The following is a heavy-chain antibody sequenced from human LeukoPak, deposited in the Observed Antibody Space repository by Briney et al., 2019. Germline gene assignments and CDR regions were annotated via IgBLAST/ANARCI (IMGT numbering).Heavy chain of an antibody. V-gene: IGHV1-18*01. CDR3: ARVARWLQPESDFDY. CDR1: GYTFTSYG. D-gene: IGHD5-24*01. Sequence: GASVKVSCKASGYTFTSYGISWVRQAPGQGLEWMGWISVYNGNTNYAQKLQGRVTMTTDTSTSTAYMELRSLRSDDTAVYYCARVARWLQPESDFDYWGQGTLVTVSS. J-gene: IGHJ4*02. CDR2: ISVYNGNT.